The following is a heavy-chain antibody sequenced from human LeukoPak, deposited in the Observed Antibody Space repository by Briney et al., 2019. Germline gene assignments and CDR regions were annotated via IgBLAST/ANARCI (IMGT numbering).Heavy chain of an antibody. CDR2: IYTDGRSI. CDR3: ARGDWKDAFDI. V-gene: IGHV3-74*01. J-gene: IGHJ3*02. D-gene: IGHD1-1*01. Sequence: QPGGALLLSCAASGFTFSTYWMDWGRPVPGKGVGGVSRIYTDGRSINYADSGKGRFTISRDNAKNTLYLQMNSLRAEDTAVYYCARGDWKDAFDIWGQGTRVTVSS. CDR1: GFTFSTYW.